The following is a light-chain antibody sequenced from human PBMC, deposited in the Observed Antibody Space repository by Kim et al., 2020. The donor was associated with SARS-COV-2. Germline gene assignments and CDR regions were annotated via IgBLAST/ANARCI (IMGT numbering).Light chain of an antibody. CDR3: VLYMGSGIWV. CDR1: SGSVSTSYY. J-gene: IGLJ3*02. V-gene: IGLV8-61*01. Sequence: GGTVPLTCGLSSGSVSTSYYPSWYQQTPGQAPRTLIYSTNTRSSGVPGRFSGSILGNKAALTITGAHADDESDYYCVLYMGSGIWVFGGGTKLTVL. CDR2: STN.